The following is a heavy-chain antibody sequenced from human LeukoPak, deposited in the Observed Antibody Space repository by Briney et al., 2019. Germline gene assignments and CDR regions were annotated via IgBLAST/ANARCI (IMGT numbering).Heavy chain of an antibody. V-gene: IGHV1-69*06. Sequence: SVKVSCKASGGTFSSYAISWVRQAPGQGLEWMGGIIPIFGTANYAQKSQGRVTITADKSTSTAYMELSSLRSEDPAVYYCARGEVIAAAGRGAIDYWGQGTLVTVSS. D-gene: IGHD6-13*01. CDR1: GGTFSSYA. CDR2: IIPIFGTA. J-gene: IGHJ4*02. CDR3: ARGEVIAAAGRGAIDY.